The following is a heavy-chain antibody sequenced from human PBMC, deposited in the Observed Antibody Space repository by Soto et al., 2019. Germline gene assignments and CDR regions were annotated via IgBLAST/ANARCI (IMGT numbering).Heavy chain of an antibody. CDR2: ISYDGSNK. J-gene: IGHJ6*03. V-gene: IGHV3-30*18. CDR3: AKDYSHGYYYYYMDV. D-gene: IGHD4-4*01. CDR1: GFTFSSYG. Sequence: GGSLRLSCAASGFTFSSYGMHWVRQAPGKGLEWVAVISYDGSNKYYADSVKGRFTISRDNSKNTLYLQMNSLRAEDTAVYYCAKDYSHGYYYYYMDVWGKGTTVTVSS.